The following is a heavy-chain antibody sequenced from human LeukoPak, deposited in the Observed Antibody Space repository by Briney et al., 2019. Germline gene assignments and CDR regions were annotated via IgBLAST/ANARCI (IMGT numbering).Heavy chain of an antibody. V-gene: IGHV4-61*02. CDR1: GGSISSGSYY. Sequence: SETLSLTCTVSGGSISSGSYYWSWIRQPAGKGQEWIGRIYTSGSTNYNPSLKSRVTISVDTSKNQFSLKLSSVTAADTAVYYCARTQYDFWSGTYYFDYWGQGTLVTVSS. CDR3: ARTQYDFWSGTYYFDY. CDR2: IYTSGST. J-gene: IGHJ4*02. D-gene: IGHD3-3*01.